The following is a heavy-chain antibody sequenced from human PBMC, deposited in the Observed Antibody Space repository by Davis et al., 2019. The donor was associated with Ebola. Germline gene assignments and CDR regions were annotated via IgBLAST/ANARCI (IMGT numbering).Heavy chain of an antibody. CDR3: ARDGLKYYDFWSGNPYGMDV. V-gene: IGHV3-7*03. D-gene: IGHD3-3*01. Sequence: GESLKISCAASGFTFSSYGMHWVRQAPGKGLEWVANIKQDGSEKYYVDSVKGRFTISRDNAKNSLYLQMNSLRAEDTAVYYCARDGLKYYDFWSGNPYGMDVWGQGTTVTVSS. J-gene: IGHJ6*02. CDR2: IKQDGSEK. CDR1: GFTFSSYG.